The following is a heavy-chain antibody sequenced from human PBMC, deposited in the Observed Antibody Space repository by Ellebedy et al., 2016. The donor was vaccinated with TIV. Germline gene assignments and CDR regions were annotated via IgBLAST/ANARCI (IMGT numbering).Heavy chain of an antibody. V-gene: IGHV3-21*01. D-gene: IGHD3-3*01. J-gene: IGHJ5*02. CDR3: ARDVSAYPESWFDP. Sequence: PGGSLRLSCAASGFTFSSYTMHWVRQAPGKGLEWVASLSSGGDHMYYADSLKGRFTISRDNAQNSVFLQMNTLRADDTAVYYCARDVSAYPESWFDPWGQGTLVTVSS. CDR2: LSSGGDHM. CDR1: GFTFSSYT.